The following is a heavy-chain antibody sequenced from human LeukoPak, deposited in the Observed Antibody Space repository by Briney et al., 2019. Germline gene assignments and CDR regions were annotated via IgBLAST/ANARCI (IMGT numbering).Heavy chain of an antibody. D-gene: IGHD5-24*01. CDR2: IIPIFGTA. Sequence: ASVKVSCKASGGTFSSYAISWVRQAPGQGLEWMGGIIPIFGTANYAQKFQGRVTITADESTSTAYMELSSLRSEDTAVYYCARAVGDGYNLGFDYWGQGTLVTVSS. J-gene: IGHJ4*02. CDR3: ARAVGDGYNLGFDY. CDR1: GGTFSSYA. V-gene: IGHV1-69*13.